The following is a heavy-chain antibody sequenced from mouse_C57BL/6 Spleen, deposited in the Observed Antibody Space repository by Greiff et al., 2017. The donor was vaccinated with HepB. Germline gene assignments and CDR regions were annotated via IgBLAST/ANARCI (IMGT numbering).Heavy chain of an antibody. J-gene: IGHJ4*01. Sequence: EVQLQQSGAELVRPGASVKLSCTASGFNIKDYYMHWVKQRPEQGLEWIGRIDPEDGDTEYDPKFQGKATMTADTSSNTAYLQLSSLTSEDTAVYYCTRYGNYGGNAMDYWGQGTSVTVSS. CDR2: IDPEDGDT. CDR1: GFNIKDYY. V-gene: IGHV14-1*01. CDR3: TRYGNYGGNAMDY. D-gene: IGHD2-10*02.